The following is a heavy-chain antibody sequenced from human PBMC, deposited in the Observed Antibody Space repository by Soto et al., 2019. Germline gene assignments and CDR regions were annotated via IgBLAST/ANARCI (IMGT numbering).Heavy chain of an antibody. V-gene: IGHV4-39*02. J-gene: IGHJ4*02. Sequence: SETLSLTCTVSGGSISSSSYYWGWIRQPPGKGLEWIGSIYYSGSTYYNPSLKSRVTISVDTSKNQFSLKLSSVTAADTAVYYCARDRAYRGYELIDYWGQGTLVTVSS. CDR2: IYYSGST. D-gene: IGHD5-12*01. CDR1: GGSISSSSYY. CDR3: ARDRAYRGYELIDY.